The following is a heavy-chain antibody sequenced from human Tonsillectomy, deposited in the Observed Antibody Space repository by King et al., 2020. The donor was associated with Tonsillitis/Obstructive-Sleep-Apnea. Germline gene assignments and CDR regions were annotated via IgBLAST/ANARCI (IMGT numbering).Heavy chain of an antibody. CDR2: IYYSGST. D-gene: IGHD4-17*01. CDR1: GGSVSSGSYY. J-gene: IGHJ5*02. V-gene: IGHV4-61*01. Sequence: QLQESGPGLVKPSETLSLTCTVSGGSVSSGSYYWSWIRQPPGQGLEWIGYIYYSGSTNYNPSLQSRVTISVDTSKNPFSLKLSSVTAADTAVYYCARAREYGDYDNWFDPWGQGTLVTVSS. CDR3: ARAREYGDYDNWFDP.